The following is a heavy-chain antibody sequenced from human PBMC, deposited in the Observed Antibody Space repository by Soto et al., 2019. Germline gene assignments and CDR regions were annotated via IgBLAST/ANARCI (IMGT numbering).Heavy chain of an antibody. Sequence: PSQTLALPYAFSGDSVSINTAAWNWIRSSPSRGLEWLGRTYYRSNWRHDYAVSVKSRITVNPDTSKNHFSLQLNSVTPDDTAVYYCARGVAGSGFDLWGQGTLVTVSS. D-gene: IGHD6-19*01. CDR2: TYYRSNWRH. V-gene: IGHV6-1*01. CDR3: ARGVAGSGFDL. CDR1: GDSVSINTAA. J-gene: IGHJ4*02.